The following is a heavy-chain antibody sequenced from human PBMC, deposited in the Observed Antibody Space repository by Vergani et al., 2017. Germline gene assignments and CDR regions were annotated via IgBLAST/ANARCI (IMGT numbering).Heavy chain of an antibody. CDR2: ISSSSRYI. Sequence: EVHLVESGGGLVKPGGSLRLSCAASGFIFNTYNMNWVRQAPGKGLEWVSSISSSSRYIYYADSVKGRFTISRDNSKNTLYLQMNSLRAEDTAVYYCARAAGTDPLYYYYYMDVWGKGTTVTVSS. CDR3: ARAAGTDPLYYYYYMDV. V-gene: IGHV3-21*01. J-gene: IGHJ6*03. D-gene: IGHD6-13*01. CDR1: GFIFNTYN.